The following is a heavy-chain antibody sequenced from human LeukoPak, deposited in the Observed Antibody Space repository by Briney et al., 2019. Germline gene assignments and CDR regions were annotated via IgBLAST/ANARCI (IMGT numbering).Heavy chain of an antibody. CDR2: ISYDGSNK. Sequence: GGSLRLSCAASGFTFSSYAMHWVRQAPGKGLEWVAVISYDGSNKYYADSVKGRFTISRDNSKNTLYLQMNSLRAEDTAVYYCARSWDTAMAAYMDVWGKGTTVTVSS. V-gene: IGHV3-30-3*01. CDR1: GFTFSSYA. D-gene: IGHD5-18*01. CDR3: ARSWDTAMAAYMDV. J-gene: IGHJ6*03.